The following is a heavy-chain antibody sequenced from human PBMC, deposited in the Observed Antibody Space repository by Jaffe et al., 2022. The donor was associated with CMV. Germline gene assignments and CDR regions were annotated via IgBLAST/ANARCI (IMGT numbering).Heavy chain of an antibody. D-gene: IGHD6-19*01. CDR2: ISGSGGNT. Sequence: ELQVVESGGGLVQPGGSLRLSCVASGFTFMTHAMNWVRQAPGKGLEWVSGISGSGGNTDYADSMKGRFTISRDNSKNTLYLQMNSLRVEDTAVYYCAKGTGYNSGWIDYWGQGTRVTVSS. V-gene: IGHV3-23*04. CDR3: AKGTGYNSGWIDY. CDR1: GFTFMTHA. J-gene: IGHJ4*02.